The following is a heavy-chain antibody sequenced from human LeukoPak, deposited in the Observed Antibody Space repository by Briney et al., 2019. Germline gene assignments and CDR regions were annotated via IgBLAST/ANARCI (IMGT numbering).Heavy chain of an antibody. CDR2: INQDGSEK. D-gene: IGHD3-10*01. CDR1: GFTFRRYW. Sequence: GGSLRLSCAASGFTFRRYWMSWARQASGKGLEGVANINQDGSEKYYVDSVKGRFTISRDNAKNSLYLQMNSLRAEDTAVYYCVGLGENYWGQGTLVTVSS. CDR3: VGLGENY. V-gene: IGHV3-7*02. J-gene: IGHJ4*02.